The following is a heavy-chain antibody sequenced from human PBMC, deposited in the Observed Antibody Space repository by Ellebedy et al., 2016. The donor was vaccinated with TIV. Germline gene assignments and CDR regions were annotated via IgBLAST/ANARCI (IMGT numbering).Heavy chain of an antibody. V-gene: IGHV1-69*13. Sequence: AASVKVSCKASGGSFSNYAISWVRQAPGQGLEWMGGIIPLFGTTNFAQKFQGRVTITADESTSTVYMELSSLRSEDTAVYFCAREKGAGFVVVVPAASLFKNYFHGMDVWGQGTTVTVSS. J-gene: IGHJ6*02. CDR3: AREKGAGFVVVVPAASLFKNYFHGMDV. CDR1: GGSFSNYA. CDR2: IIPLFGTT. D-gene: IGHD2-2*01.